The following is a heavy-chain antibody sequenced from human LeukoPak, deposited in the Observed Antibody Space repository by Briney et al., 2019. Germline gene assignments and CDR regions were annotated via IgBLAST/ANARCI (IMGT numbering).Heavy chain of an antibody. CDR3: ARGTYGYYMDV. V-gene: IGHV4-38-2*02. J-gene: IGHJ6*03. D-gene: IGHD4-17*01. CDR1: NYSISNSLY. CDR2: IYRSGSP. Sequence: KPSEPLSLTCSVSNYSISNSLYWGWLRPPPGKGLEWIGSIYRSGSPFYNPSLKSRVTISLDTSKIQFSLKLISVTAADTAVYFCARGTYGYYMDVWGTGTTVTVSS.